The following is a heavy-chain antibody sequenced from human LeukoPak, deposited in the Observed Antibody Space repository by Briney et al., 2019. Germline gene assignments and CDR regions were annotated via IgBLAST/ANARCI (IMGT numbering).Heavy chain of an antibody. J-gene: IGHJ4*02. Sequence: SETLSLTCAVYRGSFSGYYWSWIRQPPGKGREWIGEINHSGSTNYNPSLKSRVTISVDTSKNQFSLKLSSVTAADTDVYYCARGGTTYYYDNDYWGQGTLVTVSS. V-gene: IGHV4-34*01. CDR1: RGSFSGYY. CDR3: ARGGTTYYYDNDY. D-gene: IGHD3-22*01. CDR2: INHSGST.